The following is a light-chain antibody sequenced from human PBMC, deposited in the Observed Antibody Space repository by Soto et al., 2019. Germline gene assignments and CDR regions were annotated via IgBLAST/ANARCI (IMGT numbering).Light chain of an antibody. V-gene: IGLV1-44*01. CDR1: NFNIGSHT. CDR2: NNN. J-gene: IGLJ3*02. CDR3: SVWDDSLKGWV. Sequence: QSVLTQPPSASGTPGQRVTISCSGSNFNIGSHTVNWYQQLPGTAPKLLMHNNNQRPSGVPDRFSGSKSGTSASLAISGLQSEVEADYCCSVWDDSLKGWVFGGGTKLTVL.